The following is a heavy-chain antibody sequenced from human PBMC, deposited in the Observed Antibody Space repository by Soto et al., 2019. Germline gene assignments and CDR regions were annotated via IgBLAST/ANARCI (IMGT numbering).Heavy chain of an antibody. Sequence: EVQLLESGGGLVQPGGSLRLSCAASGFTFSSYAMSWVRQAPGKGLEWVSAISGSGGSTYYADSVKGRFTISRDNSKNTLHLQMNSLRAEDTAVYYCAKVPAGTHTFDYWGQGTLVTVSS. CDR2: ISGSGGST. CDR3: AKVPAGTHTFDY. CDR1: GFTFSSYA. J-gene: IGHJ4*02. D-gene: IGHD6-19*01. V-gene: IGHV3-23*01.